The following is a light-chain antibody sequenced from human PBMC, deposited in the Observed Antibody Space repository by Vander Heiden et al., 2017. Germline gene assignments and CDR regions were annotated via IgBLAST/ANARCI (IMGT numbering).Light chain of an antibody. J-gene: IGKJ2*01. CDR3: QQRSNYFYT. V-gene: IGKV3-11*01. Sequence: SELTQSPASLSLSPGERATLSCRASQSVSSYLAWYQQKPGQAPRLLIYAASNMATGIPARFSGSGSGTDFTLTISCLEPEDFAVYYCQQRSNYFYTFGQGTKLEIK. CDR2: AAS. CDR1: QSVSSY.